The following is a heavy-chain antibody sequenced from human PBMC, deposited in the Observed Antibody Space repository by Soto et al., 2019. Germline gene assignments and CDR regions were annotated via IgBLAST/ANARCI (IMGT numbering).Heavy chain of an antibody. D-gene: IGHD3-3*01. CDR3: AGGGRVLGWLFLLY. J-gene: IGHJ4*02. V-gene: IGHV1-69*12. Sequence: QVQLVQSGAEVKKPGSSVKVSCKASGGTFSSYAISWVRQAPGQGLEWMGGIIPIFGTANYAQKFQGRVTITADESTGTGYRERSSLRSEDTAVDYGAGGGRVLGWLFLLYWGQGTLVTVSS. CDR2: IIPIFGTA. CDR1: GGTFSSYA.